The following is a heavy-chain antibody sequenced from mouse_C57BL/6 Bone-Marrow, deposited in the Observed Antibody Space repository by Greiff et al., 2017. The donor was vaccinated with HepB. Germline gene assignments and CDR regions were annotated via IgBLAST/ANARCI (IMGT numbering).Heavy chain of an antibody. D-gene: IGHD2-1*01. CDR1: GYAFSSYW. CDR2: IYPGDGDT. CDR3: ARSVAGKGAWFAY. J-gene: IGHJ3*01. Sequence: VKLQESGAELVKPGASVKISCKASGYAFSSYWMNWVKQRPGKGLEWIGQIYPGDGDTNYNGKFKGKATLTADKSSSTAYMQLSSLTSEDSAVYFCARSVAGKGAWFAYWGQGTLVTVSA. V-gene: IGHV1-80*01.